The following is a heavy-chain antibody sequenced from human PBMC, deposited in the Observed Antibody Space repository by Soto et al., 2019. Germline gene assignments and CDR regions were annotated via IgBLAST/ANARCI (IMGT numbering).Heavy chain of an antibody. J-gene: IGHJ3*02. D-gene: IGHD6-6*01. Sequence: ENGRETLRERGYFSGVAVSTRRMRVSWIRQPPGKVLEWLARIDWDDDKFYSTSLKTRLTISKDTSKNQVVLTMTNMDPVDTATYYCARIPGSSAASDIWVQRTTVPGFS. V-gene: IGHV2-70*04. CDR2: IDWDDDK. CDR3: ARIPGSSAASDI. CDR1: GVAVSTRRMR.